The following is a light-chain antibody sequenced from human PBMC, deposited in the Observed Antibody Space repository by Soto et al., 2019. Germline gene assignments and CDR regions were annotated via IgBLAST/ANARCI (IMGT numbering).Light chain of an antibody. Sequence: QSALTQPASVSGSPGRSITISCTGTSSDVGSYNLVSWYQQHPGKAPKLMIYEGSKRPSGVSNRFSGSKSGNTASLTISGLQAEDEADYYCCSYAGSSTSYVFGTGNKVTVL. J-gene: IGLJ1*01. CDR3: CSYAGSSTSYV. CDR1: SSDVGSYNL. V-gene: IGLV2-23*01. CDR2: EGS.